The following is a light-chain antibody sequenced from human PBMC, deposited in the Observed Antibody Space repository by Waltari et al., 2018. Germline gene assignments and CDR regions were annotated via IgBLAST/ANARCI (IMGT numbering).Light chain of an antibody. J-gene: IGLJ1*01. CDR2: DVS. V-gene: IGLV2-23*02. Sequence: QSALTQPASVSGSPGQSITISCTGTSSDVGGYNYVSWYQQHPGKAPKLMIYDVSKRPSGVSNRCSGSKSGNTASLTISGLQAEDEADYYCCSYAGSSTLGVFGTGTKVTVL. CDR1: SSDVGGYNY. CDR3: CSYAGSSTLGV.